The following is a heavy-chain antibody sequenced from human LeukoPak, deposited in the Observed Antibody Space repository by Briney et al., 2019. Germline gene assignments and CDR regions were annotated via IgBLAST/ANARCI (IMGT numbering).Heavy chain of an antibody. Sequence: GGSLRLSCAASGFTFSSYGMHWVRQAPGKGLEWVAVIWYDGSNKYYADSVKGRFTISRDNSKNTLYLQMNSLRAEDTAVYYCAKEGYISSWWGGAFETWGQGTMVTVSS. D-gene: IGHD6-13*01. CDR2: IWYDGSNK. J-gene: IGHJ3*02. CDR1: GFTFSSYG. CDR3: AKEGYISSWWGGAFET. V-gene: IGHV3-33*06.